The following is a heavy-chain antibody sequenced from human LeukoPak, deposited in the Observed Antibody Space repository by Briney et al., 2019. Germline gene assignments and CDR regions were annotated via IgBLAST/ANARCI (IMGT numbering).Heavy chain of an antibody. D-gene: IGHD2-21*02. Sequence: GGSLRLSCAASGFTFSSYAMSWVRQAPGKGLEWVSAISGSGGSTYYADSVKGRFTISRDNSKNTLYLQMNRLRAEDTDVYYCATRGVTATYYFDYWGQGTLVTVSS. CDR2: ISGSGGST. CDR3: ATRGVTATYYFDY. CDR1: GFTFSSYA. J-gene: IGHJ4*02. V-gene: IGHV3-23*01.